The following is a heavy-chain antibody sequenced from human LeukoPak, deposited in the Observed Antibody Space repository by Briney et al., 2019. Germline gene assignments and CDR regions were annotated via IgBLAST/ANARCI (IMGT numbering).Heavy chain of an antibody. CDR1: GFSLSIYS. Sequence: GGSVRLSCSVSGFSLSIYSMDWVRQAPGQGLEWISYIGSGGTAYCADSVLGRFTVSRDNAKNSVYLQMNSLTVDDTAVYYCARDPVEGGLDFWGQGVLVTVSS. CDR3: ARDPVEGGLDF. D-gene: IGHD3-3*01. J-gene: IGHJ4*02. V-gene: IGHV3-69-1*01. CDR2: IGSGGTA.